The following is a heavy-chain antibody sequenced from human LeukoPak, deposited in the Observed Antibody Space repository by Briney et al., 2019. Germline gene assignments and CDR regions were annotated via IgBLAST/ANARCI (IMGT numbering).Heavy chain of an antibody. Sequence: GGSLRLSCAASGFTFSDHYMDWVRQAPGKGLEWVGRTRNKANSYTTEYAASVKGRFTISRDDSKNSLYLQMNSLKTEDTAVYYCARGGHVRVYDSSAYYGHEWGQGTLVTVSS. CDR1: GFTFSDHY. V-gene: IGHV3-72*01. J-gene: IGHJ4*02. CDR2: TRNKANSYTT. D-gene: IGHD3-22*01. CDR3: ARGGHVRVYDSSAYYGHE.